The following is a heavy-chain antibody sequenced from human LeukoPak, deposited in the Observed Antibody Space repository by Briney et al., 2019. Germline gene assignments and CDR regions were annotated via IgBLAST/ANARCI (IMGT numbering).Heavy chain of an antibody. V-gene: IGHV1-2*02. CDR2: INPNSGGT. D-gene: IGHD5-12*01. CDR1: EYTFTGYY. CDR3: ARDVSRGYARVWDY. J-gene: IGHJ4*02. Sequence: ASVKVSCKASEYTFTGYYMHWVRQAPGQGLEWMGWINPNSGGTNYAQKFQGRVTMTRDTSISTAYMELSRLRSDDTAVYYCARDVSRGYARVWDYWGQGTLVTVSS.